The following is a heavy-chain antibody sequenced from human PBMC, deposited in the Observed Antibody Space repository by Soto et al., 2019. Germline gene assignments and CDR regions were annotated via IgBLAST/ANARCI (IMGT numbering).Heavy chain of an antibody. CDR2: IYSGGST. D-gene: IGHD6-19*01. V-gene: IGHV3-53*01. J-gene: IGHJ4*02. CDR1: GFTVSSNY. CDR3: ARCEERHWLVIDY. Sequence: GGSLRLSCAASGFTVSSNYMSWVRQAPGKGLEWVSVIYSGGSTYYADSVKGRFTISRDNSKNTLYLQMNSLRAEDTAVYYCARCEERHWLVIDYWGQGTLVTVSS.